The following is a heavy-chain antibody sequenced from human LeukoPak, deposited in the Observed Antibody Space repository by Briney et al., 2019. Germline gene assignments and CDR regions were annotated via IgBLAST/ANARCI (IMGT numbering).Heavy chain of an antibody. CDR2: IYTSGST. V-gene: IGHV4-61*02. D-gene: IGHD3-10*01. CDR1: GGSISSGSYY. Sequence: SETLSLTCTVSGGSISSGSYYWSWIRQPAGKGLEWIGRIYTSGSTNYNPSLKSRVTISVDTPKNQFSLKLSSVTAADTAVYYGARSDMVRGVLSKKFDYWGQGTLVTVSS. CDR3: ARSDMVRGVLSKKFDY. J-gene: IGHJ4*02.